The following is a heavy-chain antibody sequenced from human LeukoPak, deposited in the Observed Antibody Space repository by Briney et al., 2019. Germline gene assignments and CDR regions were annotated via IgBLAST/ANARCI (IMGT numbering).Heavy chain of an antibody. CDR2: MYDSGST. J-gene: IGHJ4*02. D-gene: IGHD1-26*01. CDR3: ARHGGSYTFDF. V-gene: IGHV4-59*01. CDR1: GGSISSDY. Sequence: SGTLSLTCTVSGGSISSDYWSWIRQPPGKGLELIGYMYDSGSTNYNPSLKSRVTISVDTSKNQFSLRLSSVTAGDTAVYYCARHGGSYTFDFWGQGVLVTVSS.